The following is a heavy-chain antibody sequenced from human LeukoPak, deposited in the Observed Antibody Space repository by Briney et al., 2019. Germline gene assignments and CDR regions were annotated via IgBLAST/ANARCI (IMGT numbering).Heavy chain of an antibody. CDR2: IIPIFGTA. D-gene: IGHD6-13*01. J-gene: IGHJ4*02. CDR3: AREYSSSWQDFDY. V-gene: IGHV1-69*13. CDR1: GGTFSSYA. Sequence: SVKVSCKASGGTFSSYAISWVRQAPGQGLEWMGGIIPIFGTANYAQKFQGRVTITPDESTGTAYMELRSLRSDDTAMYYCAREYSSSWQDFDYWGQGTLVTVSS.